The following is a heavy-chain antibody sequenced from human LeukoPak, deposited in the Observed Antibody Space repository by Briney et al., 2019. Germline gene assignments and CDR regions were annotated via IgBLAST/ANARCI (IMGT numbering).Heavy chain of an antibody. D-gene: IGHD2-15*01. CDR2: INHSGST. CDR3: ARGGGSFSLPHSSLDP. J-gene: IGHJ5*02. CDR1: GGSFSGYY. V-gene: IGHV4-34*01. Sequence: PSETLSLTCAVYGGSFSGYYWSWIRQPPGKGLEWIGEINHSGSTNYNPSLKSRVTISVDTSKNQFSLKLSSVTAADTAVYYCARGGGSFSLPHSSLDPWGQGTLVIVSS.